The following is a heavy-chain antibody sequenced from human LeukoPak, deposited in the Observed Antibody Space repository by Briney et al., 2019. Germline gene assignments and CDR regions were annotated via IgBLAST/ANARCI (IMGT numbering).Heavy chain of an antibody. Sequence: ASVKVSCKASGYTFTGYYMHWVRQAPGQGLEWMGWINPNSGGTNYAQKFQGRVTMTRDTSISTAYMELSRLRSDDTAVYYCARDRSDSSGYYYPYFDYWGQGTLATVPS. V-gene: IGHV1-2*02. D-gene: IGHD3-22*01. CDR3: ARDRSDSSGYYYPYFDY. CDR1: GYTFTGYY. CDR2: INPNSGGT. J-gene: IGHJ4*02.